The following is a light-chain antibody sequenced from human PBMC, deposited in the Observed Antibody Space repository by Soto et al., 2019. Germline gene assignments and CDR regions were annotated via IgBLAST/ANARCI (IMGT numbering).Light chain of an antibody. CDR3: QQYETFSGT. J-gene: IGKJ1*01. Sequence: EIKMYQSPSALSASVGDRVTITCRASQGISIWLAWYQQKPGEAPKLLIYDASALPRGVPSRFSGSGSGTKFTLTIASLQPDDFATYYCQQYETFSGTFGPRTNVAI. CDR1: QGISIW. V-gene: IGKV1-5*01. CDR2: DAS.